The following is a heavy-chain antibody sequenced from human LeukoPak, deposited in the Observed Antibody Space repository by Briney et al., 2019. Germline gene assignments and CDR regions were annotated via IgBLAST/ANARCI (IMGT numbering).Heavy chain of an antibody. V-gene: IGHV4-59*01. CDR2: IYYSGST. CDR1: GSSISSYY. D-gene: IGHD6-6*01. Sequence: SETLSLTCTVSGSSISSYYWSWIRQPPGKGLEWIGYIYYSGSTNYNPSLKSRVTISVDTSKNQFSLKLSSVTAADTAVYYCARAGSSSPLDYWGQGTLVTVSS. CDR3: ARAGSSSPLDY. J-gene: IGHJ4*02.